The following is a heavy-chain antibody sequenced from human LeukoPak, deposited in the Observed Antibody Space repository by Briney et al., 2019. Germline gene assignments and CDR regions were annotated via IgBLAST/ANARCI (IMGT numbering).Heavy chain of an antibody. Sequence: GGSLRLSCASSGSTFSNDAMAWVRQAPGKGLEWLSYIGTRTTMIYYADSVKGRFTISRDNAKNLLYLQMNRLRAEDSAVYYCARPLGLGWGRFDPWAREPWSPSPQ. J-gene: IGHJ5*02. CDR2: IGTRTTMI. CDR3: ARPLGLGWGRFDP. CDR1: GSTFSNDA. D-gene: IGHD1-26*01. V-gene: IGHV3-48*04.